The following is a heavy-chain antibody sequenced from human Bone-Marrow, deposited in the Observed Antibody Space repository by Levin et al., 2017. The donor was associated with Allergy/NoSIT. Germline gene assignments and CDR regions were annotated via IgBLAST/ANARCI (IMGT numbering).Heavy chain of an antibody. CDR3: AKLRSYYTLH. V-gene: IGHV3-66*01. CDR1: GFTVSTSY. J-gene: IGHJ4*02. D-gene: IGHD3-10*01. Sequence: GGSLRLSCAASGFTVSTSYMSWVRQAPGKGLEWVSVIYSGGTTYYADSVKGRFTISRDNSRNTLYLQMNSLRADDTAVYYCAKLRSYYTLHWGQGTLVTVSS. CDR2: IYSGGTT.